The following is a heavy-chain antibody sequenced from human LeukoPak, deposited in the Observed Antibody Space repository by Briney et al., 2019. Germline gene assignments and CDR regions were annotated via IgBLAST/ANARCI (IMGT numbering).Heavy chain of an antibody. CDR1: GGSISTYY. D-gene: IGHD5-18*01. CDR3: ARSRSGYSYDHAAFEI. CDR2: IDYRGST. J-gene: IGHJ3*02. Sequence: SETLSLTCAVSGGSISTYYWSWIRQPPGKGLEWIAYIDYRGSTTYNPSLRSRVTISVDTSRNQFSLKLSSVTAADTAVYYCARSRSGYSYDHAAFEIWGQGTVVTVSS. V-gene: IGHV4-59*01.